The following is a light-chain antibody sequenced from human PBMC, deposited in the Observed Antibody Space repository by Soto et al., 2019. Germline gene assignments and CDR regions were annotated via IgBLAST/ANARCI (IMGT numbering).Light chain of an antibody. V-gene: IGKV3-20*01. CDR3: QQSASSVT. CDR1: QSVSSTF. Sequence: VLTQSPCTLSLSPGETATLTCSASQSVSSTFLAWYQQKPGQAPTLLIYDADTRATGIPDRFSGSGFGTHFTLTISSLEPEDFAMYYCQQSASSVTFGQGTRLEIK. CDR2: DAD. J-gene: IGKJ5*01.